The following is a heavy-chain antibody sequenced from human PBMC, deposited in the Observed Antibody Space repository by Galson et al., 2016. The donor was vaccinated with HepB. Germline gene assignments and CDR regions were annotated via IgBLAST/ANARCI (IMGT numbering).Heavy chain of an antibody. CDR1: GYRFTTYW. J-gene: IGHJ6*02. Sequence: QSGAEVKTPGESLRISCTGSGYRFTTYWIAWVRQMPGKGLEWMGRIDPSDSYTIYAPSFQGHVTISADKSINTAYLQWSSLKASDTAMYYCARHTSGGKLGGMDVWGQGTTVTVSS. CDR2: IDPSDSYT. CDR3: ARHTSGGKLGGMDV. D-gene: IGHD4-23*01. V-gene: IGHV5-10-1*01.